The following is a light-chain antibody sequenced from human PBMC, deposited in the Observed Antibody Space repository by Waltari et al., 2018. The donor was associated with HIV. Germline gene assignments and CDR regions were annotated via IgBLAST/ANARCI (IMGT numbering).Light chain of an antibody. Sequence: SYDLTQPLSVSVALGQTATITCGGKNIRRQEVSWYQQRPGQAPVLIIYRDNPRPSGIPDRFSGSNSGNTATLTIRRAQAGDEADYYCQVRVSNSVVFGGGTNLTVL. CDR1: NIRRQE. CDR2: RDN. V-gene: IGLV3-9*01. CDR3: QVRVSNSVV. J-gene: IGLJ2*01.